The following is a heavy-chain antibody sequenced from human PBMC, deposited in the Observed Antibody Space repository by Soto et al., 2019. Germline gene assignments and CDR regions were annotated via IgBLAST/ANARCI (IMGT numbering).Heavy chain of an antibody. Sequence: QVQLVQSGAEVKKPGASVKVSCKASGYAFTSFGITWVRQAPGQGLEWMGWIGTYHGNTNYAQKLQGRVTMTRDTSTTTAHMELRRLTSDDTAVYYCARDNTDAYDIWGQGTRVTVSS. V-gene: IGHV1-18*01. CDR3: ARDNTDAYDI. CDR2: IGTYHGNT. J-gene: IGHJ3*02. CDR1: GYAFTSFG.